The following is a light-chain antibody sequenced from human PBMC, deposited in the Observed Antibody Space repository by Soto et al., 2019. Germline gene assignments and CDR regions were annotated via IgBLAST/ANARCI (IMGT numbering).Light chain of an antibody. Sequence: AIPLTQSPSSLSASVGDTVTITCRASEGIRSSLAWYQQRPGTGPKLLIYDASTLDAGAPSRFSGSGSGTDFTLTIWSLQPEDFATYYCQQFNNFPPTFGPGTKVDFK. V-gene: IGKV1D-13*01. J-gene: IGKJ3*01. CDR2: DAS. CDR3: QQFNNFPPT. CDR1: EGIRSS.